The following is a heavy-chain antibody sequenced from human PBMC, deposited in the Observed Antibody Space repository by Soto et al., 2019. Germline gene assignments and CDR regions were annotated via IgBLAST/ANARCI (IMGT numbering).Heavy chain of an antibody. CDR2: ISTSSIEI. V-gene: IGHV3-21*06. Sequence: EVQLVESVGGLVMPEESLSLSCAASGFTFIGYNMKWVRQAPGKGLEWVASISTSSIEIFYSDLVRGRFTIFRDNARNSLYLQMNSLRAEDTAVYYCATIGDHDGFDVWGQGTTVTVSS. J-gene: IGHJ3*01. D-gene: IGHD4-17*01. CDR3: ATIGDHDGFDV. CDR1: GFTFIGYN.